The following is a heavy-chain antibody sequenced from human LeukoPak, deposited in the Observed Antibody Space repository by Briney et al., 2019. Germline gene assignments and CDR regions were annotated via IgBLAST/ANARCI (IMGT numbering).Heavy chain of an antibody. CDR3: ARVSFCPRCHFDY. V-gene: IGHV3-21*01. D-gene: IGHD2/OR15-2a*01. CDR1: GFSFSSYT. J-gene: IGHJ4*02. CDR2: IRSSSSYI. Sequence: GGSLRLSCAASGFSFSSYTMNWVRQAPGKGLEWVSSIRSSSSYIYYADSLKGRFTISRDNAKNSLYLQMNSLRAEDTAVYYCARVSFCPRCHFDYWGQGTLVTVSS.